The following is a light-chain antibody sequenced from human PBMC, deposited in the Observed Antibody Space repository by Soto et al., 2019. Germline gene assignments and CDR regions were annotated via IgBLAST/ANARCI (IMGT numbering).Light chain of an antibody. CDR3: QHYGSPSWT. CDR2: GAS. V-gene: IGKV3-20*01. Sequence: DIVLTHSPGKLSLFPGQRPTLSCRASQSISSSYLAWYQQKPGQAPRLLIFGASSRATGIPDKFSGSGSGTDFTLTISRVEPDDCAVDDCQHYGSPSWTCGQGTEVGIK. J-gene: IGKJ1*01. CDR1: QSISSSY.